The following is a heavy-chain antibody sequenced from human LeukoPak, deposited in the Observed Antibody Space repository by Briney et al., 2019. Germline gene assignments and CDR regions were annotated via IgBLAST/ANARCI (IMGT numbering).Heavy chain of an antibody. D-gene: IGHD4-23*01. CDR3: ALSSGPNSFFDY. CDR1: GFTFDDYT. V-gene: IGHV3-43*01. CDR2: ISWDGGST. J-gene: IGHJ4*02. Sequence: GGSLRLSCAASGFTFDDYTMHWVRQAPGKGLEWVSLISWDGGSTYYADSVKGRFTISRDSSKNSLYLQMNSLRTEDTALYYCALSSGPNSFFDYWGQGTLVTVSS.